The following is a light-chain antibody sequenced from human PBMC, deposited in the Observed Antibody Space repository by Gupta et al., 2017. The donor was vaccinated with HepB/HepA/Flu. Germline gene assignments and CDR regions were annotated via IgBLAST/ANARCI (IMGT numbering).Light chain of an antibody. V-gene: IGLV1-47*01. Sequence: QSVLTPPPSASGPPGQRVTISCSGSSSNIGSNYVYWYQQLPGTAPKLLIYRNNQRPSGVPDRFSGSNSGTSASLAISGLRAEDEADYYCAAWDDSLSGYVFGTGTKVTVL. CDR2: RNN. J-gene: IGLJ1*01. CDR3: AAWDDSLSGYV. CDR1: SSNIGSNY.